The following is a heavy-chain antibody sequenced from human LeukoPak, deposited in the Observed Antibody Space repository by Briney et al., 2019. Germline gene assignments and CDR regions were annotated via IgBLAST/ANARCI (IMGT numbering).Heavy chain of an antibody. V-gene: IGHV3-7*01. CDR1: GFIFSGYW. CDR3: ARVTYDILTGYLDAFDI. CDR2: IKEDGSEK. D-gene: IGHD3-9*01. Sequence: GGSLRLSCAASGFIFSGYWMSWVRQAPGKGLEWVANIKEDGSEKYHVDSVKGRFTISRDNAKNSLYLQMNSLRAEDTAVYFCARVTYDILTGYLDAFDIWGQGTVVTVSP. J-gene: IGHJ3*02.